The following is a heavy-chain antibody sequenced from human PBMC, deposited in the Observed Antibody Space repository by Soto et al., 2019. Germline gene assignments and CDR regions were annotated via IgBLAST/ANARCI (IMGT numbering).Heavy chain of an antibody. CDR1: GYTFTGYY. Sequence: ASVKVSCKASGYTFTGYYMHWVRQAPGQGLEWMGWINPNSGGTNYAQKFQGWVTMTRDTSISTAYMELGRLRSDDTAVYYCARASCQLGIGPIDYWGQGTLVTVSS. J-gene: IGHJ4*02. V-gene: IGHV1-2*04. D-gene: IGHD7-27*01. CDR3: ARASCQLGIGPIDY. CDR2: INPNSGGT.